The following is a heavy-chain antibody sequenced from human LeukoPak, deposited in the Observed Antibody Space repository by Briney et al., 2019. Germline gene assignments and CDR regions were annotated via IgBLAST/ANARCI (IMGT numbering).Heavy chain of an antibody. CDR3: ARGLDYGDYVFDY. J-gene: IGHJ4*02. CDR1: GFTFSSYA. CDR2: ISYDGSNK. Sequence: GGSLRLSCAASGFTFSSYAMHWVRQAPGKGLEWVAVISYDGSNKYYADSVKGRFTISRDNSKNTLYLQMNSLRAEDTAVYYCARGLDYGDYVFDYWGQGTLVTVSS. V-gene: IGHV3-30-3*01. D-gene: IGHD4-17*01.